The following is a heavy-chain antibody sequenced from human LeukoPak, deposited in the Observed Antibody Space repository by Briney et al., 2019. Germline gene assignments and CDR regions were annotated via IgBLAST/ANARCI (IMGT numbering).Heavy chain of an antibody. Sequence: GGSLRLSCAASGFTFSSYAMSWVRQAPGKGLEWVSAISGSGGSTYYADSVKGRFTISRDNSKNALYLQMNSLRAEDTAVYYCAKVGYCSGGSCYDYWGQGTLVTVSS. CDR1: GFTFSSYA. V-gene: IGHV3-23*01. CDR2: ISGSGGST. CDR3: AKVGYCSGGSCYDY. D-gene: IGHD2-15*01. J-gene: IGHJ4*02.